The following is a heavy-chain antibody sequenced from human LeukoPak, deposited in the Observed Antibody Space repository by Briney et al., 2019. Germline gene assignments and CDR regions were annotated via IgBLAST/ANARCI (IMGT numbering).Heavy chain of an antibody. CDR2: ININNGET. D-gene: IGHD6-13*01. V-gene: IGHV1-18*01. Sequence: GASVKVSCKASGYTFASHGITWVRQAPGQGLEWMGWININNGETNYAQNVRARVTMTTDTSTNTAYMELWSLRSDDTAIYYCARTIAAPFTHYFDYWGQGILVTVAS. CDR3: ARTIAAPFTHYFDY. J-gene: IGHJ4*02. CDR1: GYTFASHG.